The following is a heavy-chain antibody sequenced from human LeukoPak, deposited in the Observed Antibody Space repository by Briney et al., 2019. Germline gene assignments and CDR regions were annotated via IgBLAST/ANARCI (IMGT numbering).Heavy chain of an antibody. V-gene: IGHV3-30*18. D-gene: IGHD4-23*01. CDR2: ISYDGSNK. Sequence: GGSLRLSCAASGFTFSSYGMHWVRKAPGKGLEWVAVISYDGSNKYYADSVKGRFTISRDNSKNTLYLQMNSLRAEDTAVYYCAKDVYGGNSGQGFNFDYWGQGTLVTVSS. CDR3: AKDVYGGNSGQGFNFDY. J-gene: IGHJ4*02. CDR1: GFTFSSYG.